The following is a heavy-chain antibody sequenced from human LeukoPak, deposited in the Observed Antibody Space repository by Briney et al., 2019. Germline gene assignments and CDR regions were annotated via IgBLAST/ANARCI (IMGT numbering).Heavy chain of an antibody. CDR1: GYTFTSYD. CDR2: MNPNSGNT. Sequence: ASVKVSCKASGYTFTSYDINWVRQATGQGLEWMGWMNPNSGNTGYAQKFQGRVTMTKNTSISTAYMELSSLRSEDTAVYYCASGIAVAYYYYYMDVWGKGTMVTVSS. D-gene: IGHD6-19*01. CDR3: ASGIAVAYYYYYMDV. V-gene: IGHV1-8*01. J-gene: IGHJ6*03.